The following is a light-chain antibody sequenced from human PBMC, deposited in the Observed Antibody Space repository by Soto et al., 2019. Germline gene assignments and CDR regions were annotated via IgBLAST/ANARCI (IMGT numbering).Light chain of an antibody. CDR2: AAS. Sequence: EIVLTQSPGTLSLSPGERATLSCRASQSVPSDWLAWYRHKPGQAPRLLIYAASTRATGIPARFSGSGSGTEFTVTISSLQSEDFAVYYCQQYNNWPFLTFGGGTKVDIK. V-gene: IGKV3-15*01. CDR3: QQYNNWPFLT. CDR1: QSVPSD. J-gene: IGKJ4*01.